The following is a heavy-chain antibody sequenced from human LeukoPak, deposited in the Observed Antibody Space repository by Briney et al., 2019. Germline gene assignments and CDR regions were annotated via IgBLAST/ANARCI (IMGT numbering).Heavy chain of an antibody. CDR3: TKDDDSTSYYFDY. CDR1: GFTFSSYW. J-gene: IGHJ4*02. Sequence: GGSLRLSCAASGFTFSSYWMYWVRQAPGKGLVWVSRINSDGSTTSYADSVKGRFIISRDNAKNTLYLQMNSLRAEDTAVYYCTKDDDSTSYYFDYWGQGTLVTVSS. D-gene: IGHD2-2*01. CDR2: INSDGSTT. V-gene: IGHV3-74*01.